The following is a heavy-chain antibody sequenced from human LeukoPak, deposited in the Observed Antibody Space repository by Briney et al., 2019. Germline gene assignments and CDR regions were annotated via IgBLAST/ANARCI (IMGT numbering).Heavy chain of an antibody. Sequence: SETLSLTCAVYGGSFSGYYWSWIRQPPGKGLEWIGEINHSGSTNYNPSLKSRVTRSVDTSKNQFSLKLSSVTAADTAVYYCARELRAAAARYGANWFDPWGQGTLVTVSS. D-gene: IGHD6-13*01. CDR2: INHSGST. CDR3: ARELRAAAARYGANWFDP. V-gene: IGHV4-34*01. CDR1: GGSFSGYY. J-gene: IGHJ5*02.